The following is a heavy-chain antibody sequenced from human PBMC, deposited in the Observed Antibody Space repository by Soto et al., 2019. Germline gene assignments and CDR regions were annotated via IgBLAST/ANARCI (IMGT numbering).Heavy chain of an antibody. Sequence: KPSETLSLTCTVSGGSTSSYYWTWVRQPPGKGLEWIGYIYYSGSTNYNPSLKSRVTISLDTSKNQFSLNLSSVTAADTAMYYCARRPGYGNTFDIWGQGTMVTVSS. CDR3: ARRPGYGNTFDI. CDR2: IYYSGST. V-gene: IGHV4-59*08. J-gene: IGHJ3*02. D-gene: IGHD5-18*01. CDR1: GGSTSSYY.